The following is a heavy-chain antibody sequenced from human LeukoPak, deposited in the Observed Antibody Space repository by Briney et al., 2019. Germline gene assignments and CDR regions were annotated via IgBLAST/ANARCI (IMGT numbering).Heavy chain of an antibody. V-gene: IGHV7-4-1*02. CDR3: ARGDWVA. J-gene: IGHJ4*02. Sequence: RASVKVSCKASGYTFSGSDMNWVRQAPGQGLEWMGWININTGNPTYVQHFTGRFVFSLHTSVSTAYLQISSLKAEDTAVYYCARGDWVAWGQGTLVTVSS. CDR1: GYTFSGSD. CDR2: ININTGNP. D-gene: IGHD3-9*01.